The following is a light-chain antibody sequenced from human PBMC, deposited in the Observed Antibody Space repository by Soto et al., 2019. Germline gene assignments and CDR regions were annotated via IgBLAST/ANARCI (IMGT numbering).Light chain of an antibody. CDR3: SSYTTTKEV. CDR2: EVS. V-gene: IGLV2-14*01. CDR1: SSDVGAYSY. J-gene: IGLJ1*01. Sequence: QSVLTQPASVSGSPGQSITISCTGTSSDVGAYSYVSWYQHHPGKAPKLVIYEVSNRPSGLSNRFSGSKSGNTASLTISGLQAEDEADYFCSSYTTTKEVFGTGTKVTVL.